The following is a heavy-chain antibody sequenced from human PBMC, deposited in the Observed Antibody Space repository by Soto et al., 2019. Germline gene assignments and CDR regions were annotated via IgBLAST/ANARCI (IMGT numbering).Heavy chain of an antibody. CDR3: AKDRGGCSSTSCPPRLFDY. Sequence: EVQLLESRGGLVQPGGSLRVSWAASGFTFSSYAMSWVRQAPGKGLEWVPGISGSGGSTYYADSVKGRVTISRDNSKNTLYLQMNSLRAEDTAVYYCAKDRGGCSSTSCPPRLFDYWGQGTLVTVSS. D-gene: IGHD2-2*01. CDR1: GFTFSSYA. J-gene: IGHJ4*02. CDR2: ISGSGGST. V-gene: IGHV3-23*01.